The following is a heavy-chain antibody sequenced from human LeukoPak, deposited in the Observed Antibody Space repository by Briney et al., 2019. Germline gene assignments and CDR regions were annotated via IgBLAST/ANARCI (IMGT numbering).Heavy chain of an antibody. J-gene: IGHJ2*01. V-gene: IGHV4-59*08. CDR1: GASISTHY. Sequence: SETLSLTCTVSGASISTHYWSWIRQPPGKGLEWIGFGHYTGRSNYNPSLKSRVTISVDTSKNQVSLKLSSVTAADTAVYYCARADTTMVIIDLWGRGTLVTVSS. D-gene: IGHD5-18*01. CDR2: GHYTGRS. CDR3: ARADTTMVIIDL.